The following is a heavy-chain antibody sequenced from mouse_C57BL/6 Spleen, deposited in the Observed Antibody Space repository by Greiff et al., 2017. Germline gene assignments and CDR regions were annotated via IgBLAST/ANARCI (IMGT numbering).Heavy chain of an antibody. Sequence: EVQLVESGGGLVQPGGSLKLSCAASGFTFSDYYMYWVRQTPEKRLEWVGYISNGGGSTYYPDTVKGRFTSSRDNAKNTLYLQMSRLKSEDTAMYYCARQLRLPYYAMDYWGQGTSVTVSS. CDR1: GFTFSDYY. V-gene: IGHV5-12*01. J-gene: IGHJ4*01. CDR3: ARQLRLPYYAMDY. CDR2: ISNGGGST. D-gene: IGHD3-2*02.